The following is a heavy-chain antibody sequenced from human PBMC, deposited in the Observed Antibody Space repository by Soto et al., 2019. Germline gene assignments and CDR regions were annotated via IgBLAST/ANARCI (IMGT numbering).Heavy chain of an antibody. V-gene: IGHV1-69*01. CDR1: GGTFSSYA. D-gene: IGHD1-26*01. Sequence: QVQLVQSGAEVTKPGSSVKVSCKASGGTFSSYAISWVRQAPGQGLEWMGGIIPIFGTANYAQKVQGRVTITADESTSTAYMELSSLRSEDTAVYYCATRLVGATTGWCDPWGQGTLVTVSS. CDR2: IIPIFGTA. CDR3: ATRLVGATTGWCDP. J-gene: IGHJ5*02.